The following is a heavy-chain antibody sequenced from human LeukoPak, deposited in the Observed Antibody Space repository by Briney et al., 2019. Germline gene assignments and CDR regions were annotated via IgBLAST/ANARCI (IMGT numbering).Heavy chain of an antibody. CDR2: IVGDGSYT. CDR1: RFTFNSYW. V-gene: IGHV3-74*01. Sequence: SGGSLRLSCAASRFTFNSYWMHWVRQAPGKGLVWVSRIVGDGSYTNYADSVKGRFTISRDNAKNSLYLQMNSLRAEDTAVYYCARLVSALGSDYWGQGTLVTVSS. CDR3: ARLVSALGSDY. D-gene: IGHD2-2*01. J-gene: IGHJ4*02.